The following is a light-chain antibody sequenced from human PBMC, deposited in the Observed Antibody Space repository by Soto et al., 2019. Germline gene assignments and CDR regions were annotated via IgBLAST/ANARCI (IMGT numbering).Light chain of an antibody. CDR2: LNSDGSH. Sequence: QPVLTQSPSASASLGASVKLTCTLSSGHSSYAIAWHQQQPEKGPRYLMKLNSDGSHSKGDGIPDRFSGSSSGAERYLTISSLQSDDEDDYYCQSWGSGIHVVFGGGTKLTVL. V-gene: IGLV4-69*01. J-gene: IGLJ2*01. CDR1: SGHSSYA. CDR3: QSWGSGIHVV.